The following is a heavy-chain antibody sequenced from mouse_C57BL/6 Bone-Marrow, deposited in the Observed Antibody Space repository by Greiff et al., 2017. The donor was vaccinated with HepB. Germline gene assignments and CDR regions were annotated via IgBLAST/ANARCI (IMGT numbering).Heavy chain of an antibody. CDR2: IDTENGDT. Sequence: EVQLQQSGAELVRPGASVKLSCTASGFNIKDDYMHWVKQRPEQGLEWIGWIDTENGDTEYASKFQGKATITADTSSNTAYLQLSSLTSEDTAVYYCSYYDYDYWGQGTTLTVSS. V-gene: IGHV14-4*01. CDR3: SYYDYDY. D-gene: IGHD2-4*01. CDR1: GFNIKDDY. J-gene: IGHJ2*01.